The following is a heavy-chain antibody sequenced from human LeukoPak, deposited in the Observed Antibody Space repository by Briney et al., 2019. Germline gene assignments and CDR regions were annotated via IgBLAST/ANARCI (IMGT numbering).Heavy chain of an antibody. V-gene: IGHV4-59*01. Sequence: PSETLSLTCGVSGGSMSDSYWSWIRQPPGKGLEWIGFVYDNGRTNYSGRTNYNPSLPGRVTMSMDTSKNQFSLKMSSVTAADTAVYFCARGHRYNNGYPYFDSWGQGTLVSVSS. D-gene: IGHD5-12*01. CDR2: VYDNGRTNYSGRT. CDR3: ARGHRYNNGYPYFDS. CDR1: GGSMSDSY. J-gene: IGHJ4*02.